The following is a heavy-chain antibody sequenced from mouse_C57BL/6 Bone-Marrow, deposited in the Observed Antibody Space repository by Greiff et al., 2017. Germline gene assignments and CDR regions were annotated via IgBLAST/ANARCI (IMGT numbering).Heavy chain of an antibody. CDR2: IDPSDSYT. Sequence: QVQLQQPGAELVKPGASVKLSCKASGYTFTSYWMQWVKQRPGQGLEWIGEIDPSDSYTNYNQKFKGKATLTVDTSSSTAYMQLSSLTSEDSAVYYCARDYYGSSYGYWGQGTTLTVSS. J-gene: IGHJ2*01. CDR3: ARDYYGSSYGY. V-gene: IGHV1-50*01. D-gene: IGHD1-1*01. CDR1: GYTFTSYW.